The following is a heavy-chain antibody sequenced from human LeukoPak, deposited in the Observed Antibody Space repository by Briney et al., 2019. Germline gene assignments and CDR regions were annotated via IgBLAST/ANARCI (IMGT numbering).Heavy chain of an antibody. CDR1: GFTFSSYN. J-gene: IGHJ4*02. Sequence: GGSLRLSCGASGFTFSSYNMNWVRQAPGKGLEWVSSISSSSTYIYYADSVKGRFTISRDNAKNSLYLQMNSLRAEDTAVYYCARAGYYDSSAWDYWGQGTLVTVSS. D-gene: IGHD3-22*01. V-gene: IGHV3-21*06. CDR3: ARAGYYDSSAWDY. CDR2: ISSSSTYI.